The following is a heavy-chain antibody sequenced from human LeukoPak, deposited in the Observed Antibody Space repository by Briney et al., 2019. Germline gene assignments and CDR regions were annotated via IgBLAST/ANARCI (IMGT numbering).Heavy chain of an antibody. CDR1: GYTFTGYY. CDR2: INPNSGGT. CDR3: AREDGDYGINWFDP. D-gene: IGHD4-17*01. V-gene: IGHV1-2*06. Sequence: ASVKVSCKASGYTFTGYYMHWVRQAPGQGLEWVGRINPNSGGTNYAQKFQGRVTMTRDTSISTAYMELSRLRSDDTAVYYCAREDGDYGINWFDPWGQGTLVTVSS. J-gene: IGHJ5*02.